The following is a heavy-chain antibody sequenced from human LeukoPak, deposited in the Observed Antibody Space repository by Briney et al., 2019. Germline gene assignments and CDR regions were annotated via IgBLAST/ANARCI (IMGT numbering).Heavy chain of an antibody. D-gene: IGHD3-3*01. Sequence: GGSLRLSCAASGFTFSSYAMHWVRQAPGKGLEWVAVISYDGSNKYYADSVKGRFTISRDNSKNTLYLQMNSLRAEDTAVYYYARTPYDFWSGCRLPYFDYWGQGTLVTVSS. V-gene: IGHV3-30-3*01. CDR1: GFTFSSYA. CDR2: ISYDGSNK. CDR3: ARTPYDFWSGCRLPYFDY. J-gene: IGHJ4*02.